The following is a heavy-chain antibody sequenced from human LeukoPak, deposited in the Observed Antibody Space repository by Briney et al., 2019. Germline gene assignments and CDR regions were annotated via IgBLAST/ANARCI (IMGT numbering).Heavy chain of an antibody. CDR2: ISGNGGGT. J-gene: IGHJ3*02. Sequence: GGSLRLSCAASGFTFRNYAMTWVRQAPGKGLEWVSGISGNGGGTYYADSVKGRFTISRDNSKNTLYLQMNNLRTEDTAVYYCTEDQYIGLGAFDIWGQGTMVTVSS. CDR1: GFTFRNYA. CDR3: TEDQYIGLGAFDI. D-gene: IGHD1-26*01. V-gene: IGHV3-23*01.